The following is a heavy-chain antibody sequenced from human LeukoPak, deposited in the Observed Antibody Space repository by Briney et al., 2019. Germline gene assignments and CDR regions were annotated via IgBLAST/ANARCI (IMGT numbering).Heavy chain of an antibody. D-gene: IGHD6-6*01. CDR1: GYIFTSYD. Sequence: GASVKVSCKASGYIFTSYDINWVRQAPGQGLEWMGWMNPNSGNTSYVQKFQGRVTMTRNTSISTAYMELSSLRSEDTAVYYCARKGIAGRRFDYWGQGTLVTVSS. CDR2: MNPNSGNT. V-gene: IGHV1-8*01. CDR3: ARKGIAGRRFDY. J-gene: IGHJ4*02.